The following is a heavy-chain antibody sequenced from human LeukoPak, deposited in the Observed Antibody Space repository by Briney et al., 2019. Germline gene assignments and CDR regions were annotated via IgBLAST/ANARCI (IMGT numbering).Heavy chain of an antibody. J-gene: IGHJ4*02. D-gene: IGHD2-15*01. CDR1: GGSISSYC. CDR3: ARLAAKTVDY. Sequence: SETLSLTCTVSGGSISSYCWSWIRQPPGKGLEWIGYIFYSGSTNYNPSLKSRVTISVDTSKNQFSLKLNSVTAADTAVYYCARLAAKTVDYWGQGTLVTVSS. CDR2: IFYSGST. V-gene: IGHV4-59*12.